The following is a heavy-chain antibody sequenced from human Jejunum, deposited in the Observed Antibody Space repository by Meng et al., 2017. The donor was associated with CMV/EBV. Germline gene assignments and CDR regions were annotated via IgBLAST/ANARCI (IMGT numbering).Heavy chain of an antibody. J-gene: IGHJ4*02. CDR2: ISWNSGSI. CDR3: AKESQQLVLDY. V-gene: IGHV3-9*01. CDR1: GFTFDDYA. Sequence: CAASGFTFDDYAMHWVRQATGKGLAWVSGISWNSGSIGYADSVRGRFTISRDNAKNSLYMQMNSLRAEDTALYYCAKESQQLVLDYWGQGTLVTVSS. D-gene: IGHD6-6*01.